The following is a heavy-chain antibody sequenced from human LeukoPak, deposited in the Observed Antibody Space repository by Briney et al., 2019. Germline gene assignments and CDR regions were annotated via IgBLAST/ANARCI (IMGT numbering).Heavy chain of an antibody. V-gene: IGHV3-7*03. J-gene: IGHJ4*02. CDR3: AREEAGEPGLGDY. D-gene: IGHD1-14*01. Sequence: GGSLRLSCVASGFTVDTYWMSWVRQAPGKGLEWVANIKQDGSEKYYVDSVKGRFTISRDNAKNSLYLQMNSLRAEDTAVYYCAREEAGEPGLGDYWGQGTLVTVSS. CDR1: GFTVDTYW. CDR2: IKQDGSEK.